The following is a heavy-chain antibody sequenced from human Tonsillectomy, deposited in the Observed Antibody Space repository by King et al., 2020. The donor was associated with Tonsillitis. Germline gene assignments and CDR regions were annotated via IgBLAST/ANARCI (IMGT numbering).Heavy chain of an antibody. CDR3: AKDWGSKGVVITHDAFDI. V-gene: IGHV3-23*04. CDR1: GFTFSSYA. Sequence: VQLVESGGGLVQPGGSLRLSCAASGFTFSSYAMSCVRQAPGKGLEWVSAISGSGGSTYYADSVKGRFTISRDNSKNTLYLQMNSLRAEDTAVYYCAKDWGSKGVVITHDAFDIWGQGTMVTVSS. D-gene: IGHD3-22*01. CDR2: ISGSGGST. J-gene: IGHJ3*02.